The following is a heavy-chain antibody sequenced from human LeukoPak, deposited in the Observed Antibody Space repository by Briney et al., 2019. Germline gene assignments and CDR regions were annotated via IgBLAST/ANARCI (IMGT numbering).Heavy chain of an antibody. J-gene: IGHJ4*02. D-gene: IGHD6-13*01. V-gene: IGHV3-33*06. CDR1: GFTFSNYG. CDR3: AKEKIPGAVARCFDY. CDR2: IWYDGSNK. Sequence: PGGSLRLSCAASGFTFSNYGMHWVRQAPGKGLEWVAVIWYDGSNKYYADSVKGRFTISRDNSKNTLYLQMNSLRAEDTAVYYCAKEKIPGAVARCFDYWGQGTLVTGSS.